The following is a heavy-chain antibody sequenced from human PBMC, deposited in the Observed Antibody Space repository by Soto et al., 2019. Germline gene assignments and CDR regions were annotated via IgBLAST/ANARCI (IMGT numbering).Heavy chain of an antibody. D-gene: IGHD1-7*01. J-gene: IGHJ6*02. CDR3: AKDQLELDLAIYYYYYGMDV. Sequence: GESLKISCKGSGYSFTSYWIGWVRQMPGKGLEWMGIIYPGDSDTRYSPSFQGQVTISADKSISTAYLQWSSLKASDTAVYYCAKDQLELDLAIYYYYYGMDVWGQGTTVTVSS. CDR1: GYSFTSYW. CDR2: IYPGDSDT. V-gene: IGHV5-51*01.